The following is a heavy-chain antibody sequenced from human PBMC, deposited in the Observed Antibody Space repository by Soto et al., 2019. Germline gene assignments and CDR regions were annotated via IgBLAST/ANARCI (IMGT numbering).Heavy chain of an antibody. CDR2: ISSGGGTT. CDR1: GFTFSTYA. Sequence: PGESLKISCAASGFTFSTYAMNWVRQAPGKGLEWVSAISSGGGTTYSADSVKGRVTISRDNSKNTLYLQMNSLRAEDTAVYYCAKVSLGALTFTDYYYYGLDVWGQGTTVTVSS. J-gene: IGHJ6*02. V-gene: IGHV3-23*01. CDR3: AKVSLGALTFTDYYYYGLDV. D-gene: IGHD1-26*01.